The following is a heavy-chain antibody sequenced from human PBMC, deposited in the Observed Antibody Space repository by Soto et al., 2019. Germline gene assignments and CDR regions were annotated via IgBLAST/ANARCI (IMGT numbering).Heavy chain of an antibody. CDR2: MNPNSGNT. J-gene: IGHJ6*02. Sequence: GASVKVSCKASGYTFTSYDINWVRQANGQGLEWMGWMNPNSGNTGYAQKFQGRVTMTRNTSISTAYMELSSLRSEDTAGRRGGYGSYYYSLDVWGQGTTVTVSS. CDR3: GYGSYYYSLDV. CDR1: GYTFTSYD. V-gene: IGHV1-8*01. D-gene: IGHD3-22*01.